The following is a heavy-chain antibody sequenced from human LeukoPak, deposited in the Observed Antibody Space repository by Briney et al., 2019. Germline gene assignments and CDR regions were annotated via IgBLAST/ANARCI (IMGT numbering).Heavy chain of an antibody. J-gene: IGHJ6*03. Sequence: SETLSLTCTVSGGSISSTGSFWGWIRQPPGKGLEWIGSIYSGGITYYNPSLKSRVTISVDTSKNQFSLKLSSVTAADTAVYYCARRGSSWYSFYYYYYMDVWGKGTTVTISS. CDR2: IYSGGIT. CDR3: ARRGSSWYSFYYYYYMDV. V-gene: IGHV4-39*07. CDR1: GGSISSTGSF. D-gene: IGHD6-13*01.